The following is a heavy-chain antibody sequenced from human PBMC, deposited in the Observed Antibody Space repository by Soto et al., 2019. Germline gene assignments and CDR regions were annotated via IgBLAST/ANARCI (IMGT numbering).Heavy chain of an antibody. Sequence: HPGGSLRLSCAASGFTLSSVGMHWVRQAPGKGLEWGGGTPFNENRKYYGDSVRGRFTISRDNSRNTVYLEMNTLSADDTAVYYCAKEESSGYYRTADYWGQGTPVTVSS. V-gene: IGHV3-30*18. CDR3: AKEESSGYYRTADY. D-gene: IGHD6-19*01. CDR1: GFTLSSVG. CDR2: TPFNENRK. J-gene: IGHJ4*02.